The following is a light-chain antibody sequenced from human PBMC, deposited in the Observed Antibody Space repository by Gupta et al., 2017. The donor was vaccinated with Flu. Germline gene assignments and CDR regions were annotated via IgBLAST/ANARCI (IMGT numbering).Light chain of an antibody. CDR3: HVWDDNTGV. V-gene: IGLV3-1*01. CDR2: KDS. Sequence: SYALNQPPSVSVSPGQTATITCSGDAWGDKYGCWDQQRPGHSPVLVIYKDSRRPAGIRERFSGSTSGNTATLTISGTQPMDEDDYYCHVWDDNTGVFGGGTKLTVL. J-gene: IGLJ3*02. CDR1: AWGDKY.